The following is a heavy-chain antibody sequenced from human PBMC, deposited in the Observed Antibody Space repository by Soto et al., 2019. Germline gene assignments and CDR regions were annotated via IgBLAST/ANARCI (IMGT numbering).Heavy chain of an antibody. CDR3: AKFYCTTTSCINFDY. D-gene: IGHD2-2*01. J-gene: IGHJ4*02. Sequence: GGSLRLSCAASGFTFSSYAMSWVRQAPGEGLEWVSAIGASGDNTFYADSVKGRFTISRDNSKNTLYLQMASLRAEDTAVYYCAKFYCTTTSCINFDYWGQGTLVTVSS. CDR2: IGASGDNT. CDR1: GFTFSSYA. V-gene: IGHV3-23*01.